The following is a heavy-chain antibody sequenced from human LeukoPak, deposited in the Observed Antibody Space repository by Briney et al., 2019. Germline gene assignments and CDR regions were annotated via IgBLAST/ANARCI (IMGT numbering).Heavy chain of an antibody. V-gene: IGHV4-39*01. D-gene: IGHD3-3*01. CDR2: IYYSEST. J-gene: IGHJ4*02. CDR3: ATLRFRRGQLWTLPYFDY. Sequence: PSATLSLNCTVSGDSISSGDYAWGWIRQPPGKGLEWIGSIYYSESTYYNPCLESRVTISVDTSKTQFAPKQSSVTAADTAVYYCATLRFRRGQLWTLPYFDYWGQGTLVTVSS. CDR1: GDSISSGDYA.